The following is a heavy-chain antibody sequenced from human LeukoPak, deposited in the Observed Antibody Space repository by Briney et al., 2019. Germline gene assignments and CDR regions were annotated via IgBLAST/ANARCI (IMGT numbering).Heavy chain of an antibody. CDR1: GYTFTSYG. CDR3: ARVCGGSCYGRKGPNWFDP. Sequence: ASVKVSCKASGYTFTSYGISWVRQAPGQGLEWVGWISAYNGNTNYAQKLQGRVTMTTDTSTSTAYMELRSLRSDDTAVYYCARVCGGSCYGRKGPNWFDPWGQGTLVTVSS. D-gene: IGHD2-15*01. CDR2: ISAYNGNT. J-gene: IGHJ5*02. V-gene: IGHV1-18*01.